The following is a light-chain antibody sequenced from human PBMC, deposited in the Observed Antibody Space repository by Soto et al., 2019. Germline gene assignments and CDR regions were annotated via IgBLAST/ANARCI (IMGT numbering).Light chain of an antibody. CDR2: KVS. J-gene: IGKJ5*01. CDR3: MQGTHWPIT. V-gene: IGKV2-30*01. Sequence: DVVMTQSPLSLPVTLGQPASISCRSSQSLVYSGGNTYFSWFQQRPGRSPRRLIYKVSNRDSGVPARFSGSGSGTDFALKISRVEAEDVGVYYCMQGTHWPITFGQGTRLEIK. CDR1: QSLVYSGGNTY.